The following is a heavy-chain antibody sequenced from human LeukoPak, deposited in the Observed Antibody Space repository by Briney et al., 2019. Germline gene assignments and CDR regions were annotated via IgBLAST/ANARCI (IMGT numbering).Heavy chain of an antibody. D-gene: IGHD6-19*01. CDR1: IGSFSGYH. J-gene: IGHJ4*02. Sequence: SETLSLTCAVYIGSFSGYHWSWIRQPPGRGLEWIGEIDHSGNTKCNPSLKSRVTISVDNSNNKFSLGLSSVTAADTALYYCARGTLYSGWSYYFDSWGQGTLVTVSS. V-gene: IGHV4-34*01. CDR2: IDHSGNT. CDR3: ARGTLYSGWSYYFDS.